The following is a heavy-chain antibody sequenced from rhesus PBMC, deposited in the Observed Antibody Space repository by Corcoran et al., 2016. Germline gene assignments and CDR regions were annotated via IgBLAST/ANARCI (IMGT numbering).Heavy chain of an antibody. Sequence: QVQLQESGPGLVKPSETLSLTCAVPGGSISDDYYWSWIRQPPGKGLEWIGYIYGSGGGTNYNPSLKNRVTISIDTSKNQFSLKLSSVTAADTAVYYCARSITIFGLVDYWGQGVLVTVSS. CDR2: IYGSGGGT. CDR1: GGSISDDYY. V-gene: IGHV4-106*01. CDR3: ARSITIFGLVDY. D-gene: IGHD3-3*01. J-gene: IGHJ4*01.